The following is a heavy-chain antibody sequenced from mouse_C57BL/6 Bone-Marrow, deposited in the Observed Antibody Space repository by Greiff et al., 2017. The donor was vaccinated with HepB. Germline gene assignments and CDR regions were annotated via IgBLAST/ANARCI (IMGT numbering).Heavy chain of an antibody. CDR2: INPNYGTT. V-gene: IGHV1-39*01. CDR3: ARPRLGSSYWYFDV. D-gene: IGHD1-1*01. CDR1: GYSFTDYN. Sequence: EVKLQESGPELVKPGASVKISCKASGYSFTDYNMNWVKQSNGKSLEWIGVINPNYGTTSYNQKFKGKATLTVDQSSSTAYMQLNSLTSEDSAVYYCARPRLGSSYWYFDVWGTGTTVTVSS. J-gene: IGHJ1*03.